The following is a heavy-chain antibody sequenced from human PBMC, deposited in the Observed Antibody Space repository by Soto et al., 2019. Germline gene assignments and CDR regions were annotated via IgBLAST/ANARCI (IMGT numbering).Heavy chain of an antibody. CDR2: IYYSGST. V-gene: IGHV4-59*08. CDR3: ARRICSSSTCYPPYDNWFDP. CDR1: GGSISSYY. Sequence: SETLSLTCTVSGGSISSYYWNWIRQPPGKGLEWTGYIYYSGSTNYNPSFTSRVTISLDTSKNQFSLKMSSVTAADTAVYYCARRICSSSTCYPPYDNWFDPWGQGTLVTVSS. D-gene: IGHD2-2*01. J-gene: IGHJ5*02.